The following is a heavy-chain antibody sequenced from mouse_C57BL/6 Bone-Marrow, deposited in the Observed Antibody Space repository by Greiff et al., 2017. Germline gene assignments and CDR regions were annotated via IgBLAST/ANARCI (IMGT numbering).Heavy chain of an antibody. J-gene: IGHJ3*01. CDR3: AIKGEGLSFAY. Sequence: QVQLQQSGAELVRPGTSVKMSCKASGYTFTNYWIGWAKQRPGHGLAWIGDIYPGGGYTNYNEKFKGKAKLTADKSSSTAYMQFSILTSEDSALYYCAIKGEGLSFAYWGQGTLVTVSA. CDR1: GYTFTNYW. D-gene: IGHD1-3*01. V-gene: IGHV1-63*01. CDR2: IYPGGGYT.